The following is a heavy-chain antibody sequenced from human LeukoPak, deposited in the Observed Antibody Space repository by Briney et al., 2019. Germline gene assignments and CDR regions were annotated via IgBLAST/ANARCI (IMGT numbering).Heavy chain of an antibody. Sequence: GGSLRLSCAASGFTFSSYWMSWVRQAPGKGLEWVANIKQDGSEKYYVDSVKGRFTISRDNAKNSLYLQMNSLRAEDTAVYYCARAPGGSSWYYYYYMDVWGKGTTVTVSS. D-gene: IGHD6-13*01. CDR1: GFTFSSYW. CDR2: IKQDGSEK. J-gene: IGHJ6*03. CDR3: ARAPGGSSWYYYYYMDV. V-gene: IGHV3-7*01.